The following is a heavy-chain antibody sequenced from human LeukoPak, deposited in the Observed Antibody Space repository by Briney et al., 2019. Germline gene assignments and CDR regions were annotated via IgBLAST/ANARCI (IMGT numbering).Heavy chain of an antibody. V-gene: IGHV3-30-3*01. CDR2: ISYDGSNK. J-gene: IGHJ3*02. CDR3: ARAYPYYYDSSGYTDAFDI. CDR1: GFTFSSYA. Sequence: GGSLRLSRAASGFTFSSYAMHWVRQAPGKGLEWVAVISYDGSNKYYADSVKGRFTISRDNSKNTLYLQMNSLRAEDTAVYYCARAYPYYYDSSGYTDAFDIWGQGTMVTVSS. D-gene: IGHD3-22*01.